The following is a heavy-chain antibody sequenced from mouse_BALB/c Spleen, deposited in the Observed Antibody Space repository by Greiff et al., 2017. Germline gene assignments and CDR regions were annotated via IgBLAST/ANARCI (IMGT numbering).Heavy chain of an antibody. V-gene: IGHV14-3*02. CDR3: ARDGNYDY. D-gene: IGHD2-1*01. J-gene: IGHJ2*01. Sequence: EVHLVESGAELVKPGASVKLSCTASGFNIKDTYMHWVKQRPEQGLEWIGRIDPANGNTKYDPKFQGKATITADTSSNTAYLQLSSLTSEDTAVYYCARDGNYDYWGQGTTLTVSS. CDR2: IDPANGNT. CDR1: GFNIKDTY.